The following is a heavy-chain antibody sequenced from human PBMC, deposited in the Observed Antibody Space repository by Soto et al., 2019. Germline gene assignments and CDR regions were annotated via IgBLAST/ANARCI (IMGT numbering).Heavy chain of an antibody. CDR2: IIPIFGTA. Sequence: GASVKVSCKASGGTFSSYAISWLRQAPGQGLEWMGGIIPIFGTANYAQKFQGRVTITADESTSTAYMELSSLRSEDTAVYYCARDSNYHGRFDPWGQGTLVTVSS. J-gene: IGHJ5*02. V-gene: IGHV1-69*13. D-gene: IGHD4-4*01. CDR3: ARDSNYHGRFDP. CDR1: GGTFSSYA.